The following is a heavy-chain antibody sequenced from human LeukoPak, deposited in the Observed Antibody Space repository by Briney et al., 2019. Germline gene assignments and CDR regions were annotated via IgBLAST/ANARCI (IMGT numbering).Heavy chain of an antibody. V-gene: IGHV1-18*04. Sequence: ASVKVSCKASGYTFTGYYMHWVRQAPGQGLEWMGWISAYNGNTNYAQKLQGRVTMTTDTSTSTAYMELRSLRSDDTAVYYCARASRSYLPFDIWGQGTMVTVSS. CDR3: ARASRSYLPFDI. J-gene: IGHJ3*02. D-gene: IGHD1-26*01. CDR2: ISAYNGNT. CDR1: GYTFTGYY.